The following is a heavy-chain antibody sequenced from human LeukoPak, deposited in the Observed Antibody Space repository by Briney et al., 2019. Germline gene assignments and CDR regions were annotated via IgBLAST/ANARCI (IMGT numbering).Heavy chain of an antibody. CDR3: VRDGSPYDSGGYHDAFDI. J-gene: IGHJ3*02. CDR1: GFTFRSYW. D-gene: IGHD3-22*01. Sequence: PGGSLRLSCAASGFTFRSYWMMWVRQAPGKGLEWVANINRDGSEKHYVDSVKGRFTISRDNAKNSLYLLLNSLRAEDTAVYYCVRDGSPYDSGGYHDAFDIWGQGTLVTVSS. CDR2: INRDGSEK. V-gene: IGHV3-7*01.